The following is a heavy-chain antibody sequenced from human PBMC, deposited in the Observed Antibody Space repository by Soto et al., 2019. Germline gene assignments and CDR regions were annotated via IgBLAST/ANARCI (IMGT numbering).Heavy chain of an antibody. CDR1: GFTFSSYW. CDR2: INSDGSST. J-gene: IGHJ4*02. Sequence: EVQLVESGGGLVQPGGSLRLSCAASGFTFSSYWMHWVRQAPGKGLVWVSRINSDGSSTSYADSVKGRFTISRDNAKNTLYLQRNSLRAEDTAVYYCVRTSLVVAAATREDYWGQGTRVTVSS. CDR3: VRTSLVVAAATREDY. D-gene: IGHD2-15*01. V-gene: IGHV3-74*01.